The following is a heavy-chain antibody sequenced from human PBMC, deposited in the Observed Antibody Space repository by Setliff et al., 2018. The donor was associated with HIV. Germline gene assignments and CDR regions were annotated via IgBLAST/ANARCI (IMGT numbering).Heavy chain of an antibody. CDR1: GYNFDDNS. Sequence: GASVKVSCKASGYNFDDNSINWVRQAPGQGLEWMGWISPYNGNTRYSQKFQGRVTMTTGTSTSTAYMELSSLRSEDTAIYYCARDLPHGYDAPKGVYGMDVWGQGTAVTVSS. CDR2: ISPYNGNT. J-gene: IGHJ6*02. V-gene: IGHV1-18*01. D-gene: IGHD5-12*01. CDR3: ARDLPHGYDAPKGVYGMDV.